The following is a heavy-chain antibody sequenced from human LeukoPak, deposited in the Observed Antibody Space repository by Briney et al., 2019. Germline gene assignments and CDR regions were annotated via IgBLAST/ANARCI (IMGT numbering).Heavy chain of an antibody. J-gene: IGHJ4*02. Sequence: SETLSLTCTVSGSSVSSGSYYGSWIRQPPGKGLEWIGYIYYSGSTNYNPSLKSRVTISVDTSKNLFSLKLSSVTAADTGVYYCARAGRWLQLYFDYWGQGTLVTVSS. D-gene: IGHD5-24*01. V-gene: IGHV4-61*01. CDR3: ARAGRWLQLYFDY. CDR2: IYYSGST. CDR1: GSSVSSGSYY.